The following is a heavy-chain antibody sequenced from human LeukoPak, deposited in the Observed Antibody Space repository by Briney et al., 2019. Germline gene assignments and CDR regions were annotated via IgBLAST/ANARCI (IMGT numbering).Heavy chain of an antibody. CDR2: ISRGSTTI. J-gene: IGHJ4*02. CDR1: GFSFSSYN. Sequence: GGSLRLSCGASGFSFSSYNMNWVRQAPGKGLEWVSSISRGSTTIYYADSVKGRFTISRDNAKNSLYLQMNSLRAEDTAVYYCARDGVEYGSAGFYFDYWGQGTLVTVSS. D-gene: IGHD3-10*01. V-gene: IGHV3-48*01. CDR3: ARDGVEYGSAGFYFDY.